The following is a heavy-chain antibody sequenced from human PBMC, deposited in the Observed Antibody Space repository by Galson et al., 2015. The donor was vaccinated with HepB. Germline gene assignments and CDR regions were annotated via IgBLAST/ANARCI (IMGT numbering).Heavy chain of an antibody. D-gene: IGHD4-11*01. Sequence: SLRLSCAASGFTFSSYGMHWVRQAPGKGLEWVAVVSYDGSNKYYADSVKGRFTISRDNSKNTLYLQMNSLRAEDTAVYYCAKVGLGYSKMYYYYYMDVWGKGTTVTVSS. CDR3: AKVGLGYSKMYYYYYMDV. CDR2: VSYDGSNK. V-gene: IGHV3-30*18. CDR1: GFTFSSYG. J-gene: IGHJ6*03.